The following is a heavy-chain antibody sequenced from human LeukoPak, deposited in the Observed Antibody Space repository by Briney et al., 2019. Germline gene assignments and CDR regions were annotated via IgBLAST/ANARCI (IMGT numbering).Heavy chain of an antibody. Sequence: ASVKVSCKASGYTFTSYYMHWVRQAPGQGLEWMGIINPSGGSTSYAQKFQGRVTMTRDTSTSTVYMELSSLRSEDTAVYYCARAPGLVGYYDSSGYYYSGDFDYWGQGTLVTVSS. J-gene: IGHJ4*02. CDR1: GYTFTSYY. CDR2: INPSGGST. V-gene: IGHV1-46*01. CDR3: ARAPGLVGYYDSSGYYYSGDFDY. D-gene: IGHD3-22*01.